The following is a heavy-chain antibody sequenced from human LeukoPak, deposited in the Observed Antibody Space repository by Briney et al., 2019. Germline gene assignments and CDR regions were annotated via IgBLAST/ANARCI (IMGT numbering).Heavy chain of an antibody. V-gene: IGHV1-46*01. J-gene: IGHJ4*02. Sequence: ASVKVSCKASGYTFTGYYMHWVRQAPGQGLEWMGIINPSGGSTSYAQKFQGRVTMTRDTSTSTVYMELSSLRSEDTAVYYCARDDGDGYNHNPLGLDYWGQGTLVTVSS. D-gene: IGHD5-24*01. CDR2: INPSGGST. CDR1: GYTFTGYY. CDR3: ARDDGDGYNHNPLGLDY.